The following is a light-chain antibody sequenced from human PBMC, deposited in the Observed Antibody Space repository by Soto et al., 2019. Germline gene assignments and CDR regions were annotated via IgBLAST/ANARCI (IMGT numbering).Light chain of an antibody. CDR3: SSYTSDNRNYV. CDR2: EVS. V-gene: IGLV2-14*01. CDR1: SSDVGAYTS. Sequence: QSLLTQPASVSGSPGQSITISCTGSSSDVGAYTSVSWYQQHPGKAPKLMIYEVSNRPSGVSRRFSGSKSGNTASLTISGLQAEDEAHYYCSSYTSDNRNYVFGTGTKVTVL. J-gene: IGLJ1*01.